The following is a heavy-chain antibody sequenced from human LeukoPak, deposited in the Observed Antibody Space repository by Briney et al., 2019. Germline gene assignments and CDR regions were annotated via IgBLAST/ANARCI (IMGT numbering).Heavy chain of an antibody. CDR3: ARETKGYCSGGSCSY. CDR2: ISSSSYI. J-gene: IGHJ4*02. V-gene: IGHV3-21*01. CDR1: GFTFSSYS. D-gene: IGHD2-15*01. Sequence: GGSLRLSCAASGFTFSSYSMNWVRQAPGKGLEWVSSISSSSYIYYADSVKGRFTISRDNAKNSLYLQMNSLRAEDTAVYYCARETKGYCSGGSCSYWGQGTLVAVSS.